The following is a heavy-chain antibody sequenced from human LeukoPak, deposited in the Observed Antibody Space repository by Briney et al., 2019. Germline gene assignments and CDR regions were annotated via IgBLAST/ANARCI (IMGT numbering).Heavy chain of an antibody. Sequence: PSETLSLTCTVSGYSISSGYYWGWIRQPPGKGLEWIGSIYHSGSTYYNPSLKSRVTISVDTSKNQFSLKLSSVTAADTAVYYCARVVVGRYFDYWGQGTLVTVSS. CDR2: IYHSGST. CDR3: ARVVVGRYFDY. D-gene: IGHD2-15*01. J-gene: IGHJ4*02. CDR1: GYSISSGYY. V-gene: IGHV4-38-2*02.